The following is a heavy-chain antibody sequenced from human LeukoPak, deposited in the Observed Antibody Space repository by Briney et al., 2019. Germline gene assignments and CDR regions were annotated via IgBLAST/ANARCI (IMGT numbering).Heavy chain of an antibody. CDR1: GFTFSSYA. Sequence: GGSLRLSCAASGFTFSSYAMHWVREAPGKGLEWVAVISYDGSNKYYADSVKGRFTISRHNSKNTLYLQMNSLRAEDTAVYYCARDRRGYCSSTSCFTDAFDIWGQGTMVTVSS. J-gene: IGHJ3*02. D-gene: IGHD2-2*02. CDR3: ARDRRGYCSSTSCFTDAFDI. CDR2: ISYDGSNK. V-gene: IGHV3-30*04.